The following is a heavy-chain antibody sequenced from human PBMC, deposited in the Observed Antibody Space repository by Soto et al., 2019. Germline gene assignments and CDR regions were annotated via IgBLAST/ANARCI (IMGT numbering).Heavy chain of an antibody. CDR2: FRSSGDDGTT. V-gene: IGHV3-23*01. J-gene: IGHJ4*02. CDR1: GFTFSSYS. Sequence: LRLSCVASGFTFSSYSMSWVRQAPGKGLEWVSGFRSSGDDGTTYYADSVKGRFTISRDNSKNTLFLQMNSLRAEDTAIYYCAKKVNSGPGSQYFDYWGQGTLVTVSS. CDR3: AKKVNSGPGSQYFDY. D-gene: IGHD3-10*01.